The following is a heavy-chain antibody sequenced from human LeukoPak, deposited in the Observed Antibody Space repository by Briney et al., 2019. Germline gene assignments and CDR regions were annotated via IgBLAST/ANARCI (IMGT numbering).Heavy chain of an antibody. Sequence: SETLSLTCAVSGGSISSGGYSWSWIRQPPGTGLEWIGYIYHSGSTYYNPSLKSRVTISVDRSKNQFSLKLSSVTAADTAVYYCARRSDNYYDSSGYYTAFDYWGQGTLVTVSS. V-gene: IGHV4-30-2*01. CDR2: IYHSGST. CDR1: GGSISSGGYS. J-gene: IGHJ4*02. D-gene: IGHD3-22*01. CDR3: ARRSDNYYDSSGYYTAFDY.